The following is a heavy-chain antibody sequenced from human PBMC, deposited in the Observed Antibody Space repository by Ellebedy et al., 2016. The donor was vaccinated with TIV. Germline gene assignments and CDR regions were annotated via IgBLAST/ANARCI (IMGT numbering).Heavy chain of an antibody. Sequence: SETLSLTXTVSGDSITSGAYSWNWIRQPPGKGLEWIGYIYHSGNFYYNPSLKSRATISVDRSKIQFSLRLSSVTAADTAVYYCARGRGGSYSIPFDYWGQGTLVTVSS. V-gene: IGHV4-30-2*01. CDR1: GDSITSGAYS. J-gene: IGHJ4*02. CDR3: ARGRGGSYSIPFDY. CDR2: IYHSGNF. D-gene: IGHD1-26*01.